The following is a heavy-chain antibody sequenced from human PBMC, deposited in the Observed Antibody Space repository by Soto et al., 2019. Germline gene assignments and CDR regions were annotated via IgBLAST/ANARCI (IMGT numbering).Heavy chain of an antibody. Sequence: PGGSLRLSCAASGFTFSSYAMSWVRQAPGKGLEWVSAISGSGGSTYYADSVKGRFTISRDNSKNTLYLQMNSLRAEDTAVYYCAKDRSGPAGVITTAGAFDIWGQGTMVTVSS. D-gene: IGHD3-22*01. CDR1: GFTFSSYA. J-gene: IGHJ3*02. V-gene: IGHV3-23*01. CDR2: ISGSGGST. CDR3: AKDRSGPAGVITTAGAFDI.